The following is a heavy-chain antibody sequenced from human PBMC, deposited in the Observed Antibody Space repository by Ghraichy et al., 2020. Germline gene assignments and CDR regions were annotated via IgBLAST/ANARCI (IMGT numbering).Heavy chain of an antibody. V-gene: IGHV4-34*01. CDR3: ARGPYCGGGSCYWGPDWFDP. J-gene: IGHJ5*02. D-gene: IGHD2-15*01. CDR2: IDDSGST. Sequence: SETLSLTCAVYGGSFSGYYWSWIRQPPGKGLEWIGEIDDSGSTNYNPSLKSRVTIFVDTSKNQFSLKLSSVTAADTAVYYCARGPYCGGGSCYWGPDWFDPWGQGTLVTVSS. CDR1: GGSFSGYY.